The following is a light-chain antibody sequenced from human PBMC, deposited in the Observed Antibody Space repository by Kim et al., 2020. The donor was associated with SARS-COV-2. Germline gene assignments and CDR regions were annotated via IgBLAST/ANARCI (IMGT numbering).Light chain of an antibody. CDR3: QSYDGDNVL. J-gene: IGLJ2*01. CDR1: SGSIATKH. V-gene: IGLV6-57*04. CDR2: EHN. Sequence: NFMLTQPHSVSQSPGKTVTISCTRSSGSIATKHVQWYQQRPGSAPTTVIYEHNKRISGVSDRLSGSIDKSSNSASLTISGLKTEDEADYYCQSYDGDNVLFGGGTQLTVL.